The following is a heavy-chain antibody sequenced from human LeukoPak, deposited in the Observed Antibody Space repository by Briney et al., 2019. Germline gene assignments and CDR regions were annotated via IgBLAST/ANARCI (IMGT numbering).Heavy chain of an antibody. D-gene: IGHD3-22*01. CDR1: GGSISSYY. CDR3: AREEEGYDSSGYYSVFDY. V-gene: IGHV4-4*07. CDR2: MYTSGTT. J-gene: IGHJ4*02. Sequence: SETLSLTCTVSGGSISSYYWSWIRQPAGKGLEWIGRMYTSGTTNYNPSLKSRVTMSVDTSKNQFSLKLSSVTAADTAVYYCAREEEGYDSSGYYSVFDYWGQGTLVTVSS.